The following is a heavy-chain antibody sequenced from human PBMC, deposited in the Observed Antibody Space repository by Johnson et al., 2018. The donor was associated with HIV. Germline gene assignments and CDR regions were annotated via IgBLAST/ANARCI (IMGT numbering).Heavy chain of an antibody. J-gene: IGHJ3*02. D-gene: IGHD1-26*01. CDR2: IRLDGSNK. CDR1: GFAFSNFG. Sequence: QVQLVESGGGVVQPGRSLRLSCAASGFAFSNFGMHWVRHAPGKGLEWVAVIRLDGSNKYYADSVKGRFTISRDSSKNTLYLKMNSLRAEDTAVYYCAKERGSGDVFDIWGQGTMVTVSS. CDR3: AKERGSGDVFDI. V-gene: IGHV3-30*18.